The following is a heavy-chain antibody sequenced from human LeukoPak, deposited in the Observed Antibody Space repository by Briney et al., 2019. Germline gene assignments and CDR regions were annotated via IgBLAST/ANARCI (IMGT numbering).Heavy chain of an antibody. CDR2: IRSDGYTT. CDR3: AKVEVSAAGGELDP. D-gene: IGHD6-13*01. CDR1: GFTFSNYV. Sequence: GGSLRLPCVASGFTFSNYVMSWVRQGPGKGLEWVSAIRSDGYTTYNADSVKGRFTISRDNSKNTVYLEMRSLRADDTALYYCAKVEVSAAGGELDPWGQGIMFTVSS. J-gene: IGHJ5*02. V-gene: IGHV3-23*05.